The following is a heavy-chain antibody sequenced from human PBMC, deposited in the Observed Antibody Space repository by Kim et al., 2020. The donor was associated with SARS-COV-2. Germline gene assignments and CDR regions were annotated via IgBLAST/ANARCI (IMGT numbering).Heavy chain of an antibody. CDR2: ISYDGSNK. J-gene: IGHJ4*02. CDR3: ARATYGDPYYFDY. Sequence: GGSLRLSCAASGFTFSSYGMHWVRQAPGKGLEWVAVISYDGSNKYYADSVKGRFTISRANSKNTLYLQMNSLRAEDTAVYYCARATYGDPYYFDYWGQGTLVTVSS. CDR1: GFTFSSYG. D-gene: IGHD4-17*01. V-gene: IGHV3-33*05.